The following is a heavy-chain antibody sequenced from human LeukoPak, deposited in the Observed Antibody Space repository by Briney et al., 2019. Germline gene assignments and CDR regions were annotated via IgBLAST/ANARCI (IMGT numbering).Heavy chain of an antibody. J-gene: IGHJ6*03. CDR1: GFTFSSYG. Sequence: GGSLRLSCAASGFTFSSYGMHWVRQAPGKGLEWVAFIRYDGSNKYYADSVKGRFTISRDNSKNTLYLPMNSLRAEDTAVYYCAKERDCSSTSCPRIRYYYYMDVWGKGTTVTVSS. CDR2: IRYDGSNK. V-gene: IGHV3-30*02. D-gene: IGHD2-2*01. CDR3: AKERDCSSTSCPRIRYYYYMDV.